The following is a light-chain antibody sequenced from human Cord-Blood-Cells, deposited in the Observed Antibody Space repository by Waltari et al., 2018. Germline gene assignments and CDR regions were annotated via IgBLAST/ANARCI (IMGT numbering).Light chain of an antibody. CDR3: SSYTSSSTLV. Sequence: QSALTQPASVSGSPGQSITIPCTGTSSDVGGYNYVSWYQQHPGKAPKLMLYDVSKRPSGVTNRFAGSTSGNTASLTISGLQAEDEADYYCSSYTSSSTLVFGGGTKLTVL. V-gene: IGLV2-14*01. CDR1: SSDVGGYNY. CDR2: DVS. J-gene: IGLJ3*02.